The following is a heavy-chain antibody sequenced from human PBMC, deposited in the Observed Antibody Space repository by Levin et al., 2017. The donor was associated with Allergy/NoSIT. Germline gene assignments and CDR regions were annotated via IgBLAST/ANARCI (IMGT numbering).Heavy chain of an antibody. J-gene: IGHJ4*02. CDR2: IHYSGTT. D-gene: IGHD6-19*01. Sequence: GSLRLSCTVSGGSIINYYWSWIRQPPGKGLEWIGNIHYSGTTKYNPSLKRRVTISVDTSKNQFSLKLRSVTAADTALYYCARSSSGWYGLFENWGQGTLITVSS. CDR3: ARSSSGWYGLFEN. CDR1: GGSIINYY. V-gene: IGHV4-59*01.